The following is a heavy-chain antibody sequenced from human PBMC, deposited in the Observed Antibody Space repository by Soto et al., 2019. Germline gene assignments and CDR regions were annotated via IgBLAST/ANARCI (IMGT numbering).Heavy chain of an antibody. CDR1: GGSISSSSFH. V-gene: IGHV4-39*01. D-gene: IGHD2-15*01. CDR3: ARWVEVSLDYFDS. CDR2: IYYSGST. Sequence: SETLSLTCTVSGGSISSSSFHWGWIRQPPGKGLEWIGSIYYSGSTYYSPSLKSRVTISVDTSKNQFSLKLSSVTAADTAVYYCARWVEVSLDYFDSWGQGTSLTASS. J-gene: IGHJ4*02.